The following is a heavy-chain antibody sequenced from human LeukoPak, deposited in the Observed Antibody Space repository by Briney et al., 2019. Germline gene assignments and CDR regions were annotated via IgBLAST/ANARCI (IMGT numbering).Heavy chain of an antibody. J-gene: IGHJ4*02. Sequence: SDTLSLPCTVSSDSISSSSYYWGWIRQPPGRGPYWVGRMYYSGSTYYNRSLKSRVTISEDTSKNQFSLKLSSVTAADTAVYYCARLSPRLDGSGSYVDFWGQGTLVTVSS. CDR2: MYYSGST. CDR1: SDSISSSSYY. V-gene: IGHV4-39*01. CDR3: ARLSPRLDGSGSYVDF. D-gene: IGHD3-10*01.